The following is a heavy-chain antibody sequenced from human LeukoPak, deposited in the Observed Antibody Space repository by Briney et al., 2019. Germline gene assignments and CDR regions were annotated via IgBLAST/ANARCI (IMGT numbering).Heavy chain of an antibody. Sequence: SGTLSLTCAVSGGSISSSNWWSWVRQPPGKGLEWIGEIYHSGRTNYNPSLKSRVTISVDKSKIQFSLKLGSVTAADTAVYYCASLYHYYDSSGSPYFDYWGQGTLVTVSS. V-gene: IGHV4-4*02. D-gene: IGHD3-22*01. CDR2: IYHSGRT. CDR1: GGSISSSNW. J-gene: IGHJ4*02. CDR3: ASLYHYYDSSGSPYFDY.